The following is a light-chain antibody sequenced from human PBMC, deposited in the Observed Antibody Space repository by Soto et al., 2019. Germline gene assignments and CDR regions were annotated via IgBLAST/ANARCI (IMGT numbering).Light chain of an antibody. CDR3: HQYGSSPAT. Sequence: EIVLTQSPGTLSLSPGERATLSCRASQRVSSSYLAWDQLKPGQAPRLLMYGASSRATGIPDRISGRGSGTDFTLTISRLEPEDFAVYYCHQYGSSPATFGQGTEVEIQ. J-gene: IGKJ1*01. V-gene: IGKV3-20*01. CDR1: QRVSSSY. CDR2: GAS.